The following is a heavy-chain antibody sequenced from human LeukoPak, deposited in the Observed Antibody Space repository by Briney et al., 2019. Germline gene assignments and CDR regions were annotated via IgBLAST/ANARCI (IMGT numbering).Heavy chain of an antibody. D-gene: IGHD4-17*01. CDR2: ISAYNGNT. V-gene: IGHV1-18*01. CDR1: GYTFTSYG. J-gene: IGHJ4*02. CDR3: ARNDYGDSNFDY. Sequence: ASVKVSCKASGYTFTSYGISWVRQAPGQGLEWMVWISAYNGNTNYAQKLQGRVTMTTDTSTSTAYMELRSLRSDDTAVYYCARNDYGDSNFDYWGQGTLVTVSS.